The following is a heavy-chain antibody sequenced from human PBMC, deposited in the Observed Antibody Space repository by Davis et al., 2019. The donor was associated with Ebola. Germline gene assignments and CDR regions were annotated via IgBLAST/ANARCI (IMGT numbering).Heavy chain of an antibody. CDR1: GFTFSGSA. Sequence: GGSLRLSCAASGFTFSGSAMHWVRQASGKGLEWVGRIRSKANSYATAYAASVKGRFTISRDDSKNTAYLQMNSLKTEDTAVYYCTRSVVAATSWFDPWGQGTLVTVSS. V-gene: IGHV3-73*01. J-gene: IGHJ5*02. D-gene: IGHD2-15*01. CDR2: IRSKANSYAT. CDR3: TRSVVAATSWFDP.